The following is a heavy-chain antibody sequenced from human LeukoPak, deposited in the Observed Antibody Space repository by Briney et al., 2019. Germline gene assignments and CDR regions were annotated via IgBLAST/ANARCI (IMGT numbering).Heavy chain of an antibody. CDR1: GGSISSYY. D-gene: IGHD6-13*01. Sequence: PSETLSLTCTVSGGSISSYYWRWLRQPAGKGLEWIGRIYTSGSTNYNPSLKSRVTMSVDTSKNQFSLKLSSVTAADTAVYYCARDGAGKDYYYYMDVWGKGTTVTVSS. V-gene: IGHV4-4*07. J-gene: IGHJ6*03. CDR2: IYTSGST. CDR3: ARDGAGKDYYYYMDV.